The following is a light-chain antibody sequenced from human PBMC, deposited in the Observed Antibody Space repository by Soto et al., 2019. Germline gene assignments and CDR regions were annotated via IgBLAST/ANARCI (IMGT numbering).Light chain of an antibody. Sequence: EIVLTQSPATLSLSPGERATLSCRASQNIRSYLAWYQQKPGQAPRLLIYDAYNRATGIPARFSGSGSGTDFTLTISSLEPEDSAVYYCQQRSNWPPLTFGGGTKVEIK. CDR2: DAY. CDR1: QNIRSY. J-gene: IGKJ4*01. CDR3: QQRSNWPPLT. V-gene: IGKV3-11*01.